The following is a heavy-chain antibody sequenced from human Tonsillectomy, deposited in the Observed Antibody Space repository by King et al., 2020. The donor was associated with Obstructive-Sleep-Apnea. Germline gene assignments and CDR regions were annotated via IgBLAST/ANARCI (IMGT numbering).Heavy chain of an antibody. CDR3: GRGSIAAPGAWFDP. V-gene: IGHV6-1*01. CDR2: TYNRSKWYN. CDR1: GDSVSSNSAV. Sequence: VQLQQSGPGLVKPSQTLSLTCAISGDSVSSNSAVWNWIRQSPSRGLEWLGRTYNRSKWYNDYALPVKSRITINSDTSKNQLSLHLNSLTPEDTAVYYGGRGSIAAPGAWFDPWGQGTLVTVSS. D-gene: IGHD6-6*01. J-gene: IGHJ5*02.